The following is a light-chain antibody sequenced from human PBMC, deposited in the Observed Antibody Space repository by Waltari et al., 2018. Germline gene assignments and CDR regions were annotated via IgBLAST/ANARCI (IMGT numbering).Light chain of an antibody. CDR3: SSYTSSGTPYV. J-gene: IGLJ1*01. CDR2: DVT. CDR1: TSDGDGHNH. V-gene: IGLV2-14*03. Sequence: QSAMTQPASESGSPGESIPNYCTGTTSDGDGHNHVYWYQQHPGKAPKLIIYDVTDRPSGVSNRFSGSKFGNTASLTISGLQAEDEADYYCSSYTSSGTPYVFGTGTRVTVL.